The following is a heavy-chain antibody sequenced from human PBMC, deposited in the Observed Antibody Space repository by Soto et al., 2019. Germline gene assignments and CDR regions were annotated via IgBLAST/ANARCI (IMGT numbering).Heavy chain of an antibody. J-gene: IGHJ4*02. CDR2: ILGRGTT. CDR1: GFTFSYYA. Sequence: GSLRLSCTASGFTFSYYAMMRVRQAPGKGLEWVSGILGRGTTYHADSVKGRFAISKDNSKNTLYLDMNSLRVEDTAVYYCAKDAVYGDGLWLPESWGQGTMVTVSS. D-gene: IGHD4-17*01. CDR3: AKDAVYGDGLWLPES. V-gene: IGHV3-23*01.